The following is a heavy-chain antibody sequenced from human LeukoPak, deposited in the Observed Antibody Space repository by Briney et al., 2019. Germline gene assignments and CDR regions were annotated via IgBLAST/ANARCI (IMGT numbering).Heavy chain of an antibody. CDR3: TTVTTAAVADYYYYGMDV. CDR1: GFTFSSYA. J-gene: IGHJ6*04. V-gene: IGHV3-30*04. D-gene: IGHD6-19*01. CDR2: ISYDGSNK. Sequence: GRSLRLSCAASGFTFSSYAMHWVRQAPGKGLEWVAVISYDGSNKYYADSVKGRFTISRDNSKNTLYLQMNSLRAEDTAVYYWTTVTTAAVADYYYYGMDVWGKGTTVTVSS.